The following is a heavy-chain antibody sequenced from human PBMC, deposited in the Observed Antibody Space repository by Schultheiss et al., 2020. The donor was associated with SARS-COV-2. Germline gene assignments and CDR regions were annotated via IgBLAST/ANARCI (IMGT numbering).Heavy chain of an antibody. CDR3: ARDKYGSGSYYKRYYYYGMDV. CDR1: GGSVHSGSYY. D-gene: IGHD3-10*01. V-gene: IGHV4-61*01. CDR2: IYYSGST. Sequence: SQTLSLTCTVSGGSVHSGSYYWSWIRQPPGKGLEWIGYIYYSGSTNYNPSLKSRVTISVDMSKNQFSLKLSSVTAADTAVYYCARDKYGSGSYYKRYYYYGMDVWGQGTTVTVSS. J-gene: IGHJ6*02.